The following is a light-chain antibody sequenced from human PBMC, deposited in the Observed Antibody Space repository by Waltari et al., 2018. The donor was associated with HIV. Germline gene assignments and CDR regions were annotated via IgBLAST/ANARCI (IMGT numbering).Light chain of an antibody. CDR2: EVT. Sequence: QSTLTQPASVSGSPGQSITISCTGSSSDVGGYNFVSWYPQHPGKAPGVLIYEVTTRPAGVSERFSGSRSGDTASLSMSGLQPEDEAYYSCESYTSTSVWVFGGGTRLTVL. J-gene: IGLJ3*02. CDR3: ESYTSTSVWV. V-gene: IGLV2-14*03. CDR1: SSDVGGYNF.